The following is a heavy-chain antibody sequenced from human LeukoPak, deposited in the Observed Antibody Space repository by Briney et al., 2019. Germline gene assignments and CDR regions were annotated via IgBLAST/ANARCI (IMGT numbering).Heavy chain of an antibody. CDR2: IRSKTHGGTT. V-gene: IGHV3-15*01. D-gene: IGHD1-26*01. Sequence: PGGSLRLSCAASGFTFSDAWMSWVRKAPGMGLEWIGRIRSKTHGGTTDYAAPVKGRFSISRDDSKNTLYLQMNSLKTEDTAVYYCATEGSSPKYFDFWGQGTLVTVSS. J-gene: IGHJ4*02. CDR1: GFTFSDAW. CDR3: ATEGSSPKYFDF.